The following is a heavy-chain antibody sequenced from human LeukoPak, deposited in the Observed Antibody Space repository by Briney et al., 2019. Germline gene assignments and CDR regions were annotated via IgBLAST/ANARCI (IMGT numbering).Heavy chain of an antibody. CDR3: ARVQLGASRRVFDI. J-gene: IGHJ3*02. CDR2: IQNEAKSYTT. D-gene: IGHD5-18*01. V-gene: IGHV3-72*01. CDR1: GFTFSDHY. Sequence: GGSLRLSCAASGFTFSDHYMDWVRQASGKGLEWVGRIQNEAKSYTTEYAASVKGRFAISRDDSKNSLFLQMNSLKTEDTAVYYCARVQLGASRRVFDIWGKGTVVTVSS.